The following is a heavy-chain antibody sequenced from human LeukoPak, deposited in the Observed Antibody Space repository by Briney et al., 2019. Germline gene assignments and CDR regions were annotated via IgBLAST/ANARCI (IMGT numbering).Heavy chain of an antibody. Sequence: SETLSLTCTVSGGSISSYYWSWIRQPPGKGLEWIGYIYYSGSTSYNPSLKSRVTISVDTSKNQFSLKLSSVTAADTAVYYCARVESTSCYGCIDCWGQGTLVTVSS. J-gene: IGHJ4*02. CDR2: IYYSGST. CDR1: GGSISSYY. CDR3: ARVESTSCYGCIDC. V-gene: IGHV4-59*01. D-gene: IGHD2-2*01.